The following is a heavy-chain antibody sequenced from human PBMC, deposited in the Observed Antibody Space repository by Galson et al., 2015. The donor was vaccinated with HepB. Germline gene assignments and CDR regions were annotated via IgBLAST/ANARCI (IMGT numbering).Heavy chain of an antibody. D-gene: IGHD3-10*01. J-gene: IGHJ6*02. CDR1: GGTFSSYA. Sequence: SCKASGGTFSSYAISWVRQAPGQGLEWMGWINPNSGGTNYAQKFQGRVTMTRDTSISTAYMELSRLRSDDTAVYYGARVRGGHEWIRGAIYGMDVRGQGTTVTVSS. CDR2: INPNSGGT. V-gene: IGHV1-2*02. CDR3: ARVRGGHEWIRGAIYGMDV.